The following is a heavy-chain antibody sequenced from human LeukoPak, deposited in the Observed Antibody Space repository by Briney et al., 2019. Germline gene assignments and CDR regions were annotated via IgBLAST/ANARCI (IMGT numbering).Heavy chain of an antibody. CDR1: GFTFSSYA. Sequence: PGGSLRLSCAASGFTFSSYAMHWVRQAPGKGLEWVAVISYDGSNKYYADSVKGRFTISRDNSKNTLYLQMNSLRAGDTAVYYCARDRSWSSGWYSAYYFDYWGQGTLVTVSS. D-gene: IGHD6-19*01. J-gene: IGHJ4*02. V-gene: IGHV3-30*04. CDR2: ISYDGSNK. CDR3: ARDRSWSSGWYSAYYFDY.